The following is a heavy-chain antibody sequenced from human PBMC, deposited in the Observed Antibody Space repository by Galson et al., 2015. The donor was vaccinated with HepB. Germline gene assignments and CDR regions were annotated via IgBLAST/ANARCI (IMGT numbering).Heavy chain of an antibody. Sequence: ETLSLTCDVYGGSFSGYYWSWVRQSPGKGLEWIGEINYSGSTNYNPSLKSRVTISVDTSKNQFSLKVSSVTAADTAVYYCARESSSSGVFDYWGQGTLVTVSS. D-gene: IGHD6-6*01. CDR1: GGSFSGYY. CDR3: ARESSSSGVFDY. J-gene: IGHJ4*02. CDR2: INYSGST. V-gene: IGHV4-34*01.